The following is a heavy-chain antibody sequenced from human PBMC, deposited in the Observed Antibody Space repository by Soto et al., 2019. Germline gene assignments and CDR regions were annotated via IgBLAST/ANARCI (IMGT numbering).Heavy chain of an antibody. V-gene: IGHV5-51*01. Sequence: PGASLKISCKGSGYSFTSYWSGWGRQMPGKGLEWMGIIYPGDSDTRYSPSFQGQVTISADKSISTAYLQWSSLKASDTAMYYCARLNRVVTAMAHYYYYYGMDVWGQGTTVTVSS. CDR2: IYPGDSDT. J-gene: IGHJ6*02. CDR3: ARLNRVVTAMAHYYYYYGMDV. D-gene: IGHD5-18*01. CDR1: GYSFTSYW.